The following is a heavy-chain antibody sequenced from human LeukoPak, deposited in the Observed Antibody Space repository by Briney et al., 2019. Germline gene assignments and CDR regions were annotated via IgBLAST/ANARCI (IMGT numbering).Heavy chain of an antibody. CDR3: ARILAEYFQR. Sequence: GGSLRLSCAASGFTFKNYAMSWVRQAPGKGLEWVSAIDSSGAYTYYADSVRGRFIISRDNSKNSMYLQMNSLRAEDTAIYYCARILAEYFQRWGQGTLVTVSS. CDR1: GFTFKNYA. J-gene: IGHJ1*01. CDR2: IDSSGAYT. V-gene: IGHV3-23*01.